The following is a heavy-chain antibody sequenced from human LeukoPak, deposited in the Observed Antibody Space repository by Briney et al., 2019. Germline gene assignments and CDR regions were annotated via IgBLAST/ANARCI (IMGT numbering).Heavy chain of an antibody. CDR1: GGSFSGYY. D-gene: IGHD3-22*01. Sequence: SETLSLTCTVYGGSFSGYYWSWIRQPPGKVLEWIGEISHSGSTHYNPSLKSRVTISRDTSKNQFSLKLNSVTAADTAVYYCARDLRYDSSGWAFDYWGQGTLVTVSS. V-gene: IGHV4-34*01. J-gene: IGHJ4*02. CDR3: ARDLRYDSSGWAFDY. CDR2: ISHSGST.